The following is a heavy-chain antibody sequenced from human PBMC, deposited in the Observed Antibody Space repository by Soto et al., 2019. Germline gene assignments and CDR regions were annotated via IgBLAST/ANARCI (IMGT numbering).Heavy chain of an antibody. D-gene: IGHD6-19*01. CDR2: TYYRSKWYN. CDR3: ARGSYYSGWV. Sequence: SQTLSLTCAISGDSVSGNSAAWNWIRQSPSRGLEWLGRTYYRSKWYNDYAVSVKSRITVTPDTPKNQFSLHLNSVTPEDTAVYYCARGSYYSGWVWGQGTLVTVSS. V-gene: IGHV6-1*01. J-gene: IGHJ4*02. CDR1: GDSVSGNSAA.